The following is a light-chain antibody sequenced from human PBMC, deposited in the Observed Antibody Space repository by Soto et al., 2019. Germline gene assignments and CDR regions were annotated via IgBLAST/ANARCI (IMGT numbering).Light chain of an antibody. CDR1: QSVNSK. V-gene: IGKV3-15*01. J-gene: IGKJ5*01. CDR3: QQYNYWPPIT. Sequence: EIMLTQSPSTLSLSPGERVTLSCRASQSVNSKVAWYQQKPGQAPRLLIYGASTRATGIPARFSGSGSGTEFTLTISSLQSEDFAVYYCQQYNYWPPITFGQGTRLEIK. CDR2: GAS.